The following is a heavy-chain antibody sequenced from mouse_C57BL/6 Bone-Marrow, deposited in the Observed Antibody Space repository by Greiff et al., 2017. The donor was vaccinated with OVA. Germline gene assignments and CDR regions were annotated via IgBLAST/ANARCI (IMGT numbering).Heavy chain of an antibody. CDR1: GYTFTDYN. CDR3: AKGIYDGYYYFDY. D-gene: IGHD2-3*01. J-gene: IGHJ2*01. Sequence: VQLQQSGPELVKPGASVKMSCKASGYTFTDYNMHWVKQSHGKSLEWIGYINPNNGGTSYNQKFKGKATLTVNKSSSTAYMELRSLTSEDSAVYYCAKGIYDGYYYFDYWGQGTTLTVSS. V-gene: IGHV1-22*01. CDR2: INPNNGGT.